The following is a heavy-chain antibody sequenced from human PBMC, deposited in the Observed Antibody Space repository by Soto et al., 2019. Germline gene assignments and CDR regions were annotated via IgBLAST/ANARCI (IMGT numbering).Heavy chain of an antibody. Sequence: ASVKVSCKASEYTFTSYDINWVRQATGQGLEWMGWMNPNSGNTGYAQKFQGRVTMTRNNSISTAYMELISLRSEDTAVYYCARGSTRPAAVAGIDYYYYYYMDVWGKGTTVTVSS. CDR2: MNPNSGNT. CDR1: EYTFTSYD. V-gene: IGHV1-8*01. CDR3: ARGSTRPAAVAGIDYYYYYYMDV. J-gene: IGHJ6*03. D-gene: IGHD6-19*01.